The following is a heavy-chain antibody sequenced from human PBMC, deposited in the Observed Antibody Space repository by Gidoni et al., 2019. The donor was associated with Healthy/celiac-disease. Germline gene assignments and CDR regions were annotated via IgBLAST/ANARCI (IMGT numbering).Heavy chain of an antibody. CDR2: INHSGST. CDR1: GGSFSGYY. V-gene: IGHV4-34*01. J-gene: IGHJ3*02. Sequence: QVQLQQWGAGLLKPSETLSLTCAVYGGSFSGYYWSWIRQPPGKGLEWIGEINHSGSTNYNPSLKSRVTISVDTSKNQFSLKLSSVTAADTAVYYCARWWGPHVKIPTGRAFDIWGQGTMVTVSS. CDR3: ARWWGPHVKIPTGRAFDI. D-gene: IGHD2-15*01.